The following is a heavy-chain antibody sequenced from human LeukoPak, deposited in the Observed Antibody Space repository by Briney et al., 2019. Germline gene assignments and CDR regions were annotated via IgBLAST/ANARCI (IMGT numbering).Heavy chain of an antibody. CDR3: ARLRDGYNNLSPFDY. J-gene: IGHJ4*02. CDR1: GGSISSSSYY. CDR2: IYYSGNT. D-gene: IGHD5-24*01. Sequence: PETLSLTCTVSGGSISSSSYYWGWIRQPPGKGLEWIGSIYYSGNTYFNSSLKSRVTISVDTSKNQFSLKLSSVTAADTAVYYCARLRDGYNNLSPFDYWGQGTLVTVSS. V-gene: IGHV4-39*01.